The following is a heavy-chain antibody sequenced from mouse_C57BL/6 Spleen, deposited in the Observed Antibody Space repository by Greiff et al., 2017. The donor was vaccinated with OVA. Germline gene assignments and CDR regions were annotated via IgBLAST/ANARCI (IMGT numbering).Heavy chain of an antibody. V-gene: IGHV1-22*01. CDR3: ARSGALQSSAMDY. Sequence: EVQLQQSGPELVKPGASVKMSCKASGYTFTDYNMHWVKQSHGKSLEWIGYINPNNGGTSYNQKFKGKATLTVNKSSSTAYMELRSLTSEDSAVYYCARSGALQSSAMDYWGQGTSVTVSS. CDR1: GYTFTDYN. D-gene: IGHD2-1*01. J-gene: IGHJ4*01. CDR2: INPNNGGT.